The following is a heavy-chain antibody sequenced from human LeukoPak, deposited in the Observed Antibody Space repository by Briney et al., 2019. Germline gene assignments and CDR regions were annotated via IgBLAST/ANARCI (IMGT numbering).Heavy chain of an antibody. D-gene: IGHD6-6*01. J-gene: IGHJ6*03. CDR2: ISYDGSNK. CDR3: AKDRKQLVGSYYYYYMDV. Sequence: GGSLRLSCAASGFTFSSYAMHWVRQAPGKGLEWVAVISYDGSNKYYADSVKGRFTISRDNSKNTLYLQMNSLRAEDTAVYYCAKDRKQLVGSYYYYYMDVWGKGTTVTVSS. CDR1: GFTFSSYA. V-gene: IGHV3-30-3*01.